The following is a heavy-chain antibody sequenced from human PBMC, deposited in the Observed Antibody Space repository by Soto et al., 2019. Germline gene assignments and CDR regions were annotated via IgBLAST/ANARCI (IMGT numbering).Heavy chain of an antibody. V-gene: IGHV3-30-3*01. CDR1: GFSFSISP. CDR2: ISYDGTNK. D-gene: IGHD7-27*01. J-gene: IGHJ4*02. Sequence: GGSLRLSCAASGFSFSISPMHWVRQAPGKGPEWVALISYDGTNKFYADSVKGRFTISRDNSKSTLYLQVDSLRPEDAAVYYCARDPKTSGGQHWAFNYFDSWGQGTLVTVSS. CDR3: ARDPKTSGGQHWAFNYFDS.